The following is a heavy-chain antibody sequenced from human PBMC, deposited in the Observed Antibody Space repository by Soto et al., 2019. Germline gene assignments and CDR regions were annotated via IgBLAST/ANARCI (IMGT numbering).Heavy chain of an antibody. J-gene: IGHJ4*02. CDR3: AGGLLRGPLDY. CDR2: IPYTGGST. D-gene: IGHD3-3*01. CDR1: GFTFSNYA. V-gene: IGHV3-23*01. Sequence: GGSLRLSCAASGFTFSNYAMTWVRQAPGKGLEWVSSIPYTGGSTFYADSVKGRFTIFRDDSKNTLYLQMNSLRAEDTAVYYCAGGLLRGPLDYCGPGTLVTVSS.